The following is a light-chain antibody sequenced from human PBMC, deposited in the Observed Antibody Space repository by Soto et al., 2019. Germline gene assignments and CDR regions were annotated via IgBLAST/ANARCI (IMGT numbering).Light chain of an antibody. CDR1: SSNSGNNF. CDR3: GTWDNSLSVLYV. J-gene: IGLJ1*01. V-gene: IGLV1-51*01. Sequence: QSVLTQPPSVSAAPGQKVTISCSGSSSNSGNNFVSWYQHLPGIAPKLLIYDNNKRPSGIPDRFSGSKSGTSATLAITGLQTGDEADYYCGTWDNSLSVLYVFGTGTQLTVL. CDR2: DNN.